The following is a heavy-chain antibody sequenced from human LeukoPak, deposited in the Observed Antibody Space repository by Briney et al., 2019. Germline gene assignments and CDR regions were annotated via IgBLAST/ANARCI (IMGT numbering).Heavy chain of an antibody. CDR3: EKDITAGGSGSSAFDI. CDR1: GFTFEDYA. Sequence: GGSLRLSCAASGFTFEDYAMHCVRQAPGKGREWVSCISWNSCSIGYAVSVKGLFTISRDKAKNYMYLQMNSLRAEDTDLYYCEKDITAGGSGSSAFDIWGQGTMVTVSS. D-gene: IGHD3-10*01. J-gene: IGHJ3*02. V-gene: IGHV3-9*01. CDR2: ISWNSCSI.